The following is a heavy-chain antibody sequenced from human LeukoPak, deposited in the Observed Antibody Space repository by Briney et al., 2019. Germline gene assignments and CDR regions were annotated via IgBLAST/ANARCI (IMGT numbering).Heavy chain of an antibody. V-gene: IGHV1-2*02. Sequence: ASVNVSCKASGYTFTGYYMHWVRQAPRQGLEWMGWINPNSGGTNYAQKFQGRVTMTRDTSISTAYMELSRLRSDDTAVYYCAISPVSPMNWFDPWGQGTLVTVSS. CDR1: GYTFTGYY. CDR2: INPNSGGT. J-gene: IGHJ5*02. CDR3: AISPVSPMNWFDP.